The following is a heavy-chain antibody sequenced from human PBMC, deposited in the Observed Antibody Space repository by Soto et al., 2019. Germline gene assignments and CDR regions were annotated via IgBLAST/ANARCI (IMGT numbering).Heavy chain of an antibody. V-gene: IGHV1-46*01. Sequence: GXSGKVSCAAAGYPFSSYYMDWVRHAPGQGLEWMGIINPSGGSTSYAQKFQGRVTMTRDTSTSTVYMELSSLRSEDTAVYYCARDEGFGDLLYYGMDDWGRGTTVPVSS. CDR2: INPSGGST. J-gene: IGHJ6*02. D-gene: IGHD3-10*01. CDR3: ARDEGFGDLLYYGMDD. CDR1: GYPFSSYY.